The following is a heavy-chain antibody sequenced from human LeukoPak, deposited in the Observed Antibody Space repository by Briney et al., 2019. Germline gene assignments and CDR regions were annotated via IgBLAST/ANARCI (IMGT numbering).Heavy chain of an antibody. Sequence: ASVKVSCKAFGYTFTSYYTHWVRQAPGQGLEWMGWINPHSGDTNYAHKFQGRVTMTRDTSISIAYMELSSLKSDDTAVYYCAREGGSSYGYAYHWGQGTLVTVSS. V-gene: IGHV1-2*07. CDR1: GYTFTSYY. D-gene: IGHD5-18*01. J-gene: IGHJ5*02. CDR3: AREGGSSYGYAYH. CDR2: INPHSGDT.